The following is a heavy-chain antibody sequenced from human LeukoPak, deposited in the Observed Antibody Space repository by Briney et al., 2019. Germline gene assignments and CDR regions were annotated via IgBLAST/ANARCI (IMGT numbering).Heavy chain of an antibody. V-gene: IGHV3-30*09. J-gene: IGHJ4*02. CDR3: ARGWGSGAWLIDS. Sequence: GGSLRLSCAASGFTFSSYAMHWVRQGPGKGLEWVAFISSDGRTEYNADSVKGRFAISRDNSKNTLYLQMNSLTTEDTAVYYCARGWGSGAWLIDSWGQGTLVSVSS. D-gene: IGHD6-25*01. CDR2: ISSDGRTE. CDR1: GFTFSSYA.